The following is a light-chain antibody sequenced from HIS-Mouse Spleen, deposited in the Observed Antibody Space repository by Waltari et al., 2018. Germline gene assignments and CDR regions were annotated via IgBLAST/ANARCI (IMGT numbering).Light chain of an antibody. V-gene: IGLV2-23*01. CDR1: SSDVGCYNL. J-gene: IGLJ3*02. CDR2: EGS. CDR3: CSYAGSSTWV. Sequence: QSALTQPASASGSPGQATTTPCHVTSSDVGCYNLCSWYQQHPGKDPKLMIYEGSKRPSGVSNRFSGSKSGNTASLTISGLQAEDEADYYCCSYAGSSTWVFGGGTKLTVL.